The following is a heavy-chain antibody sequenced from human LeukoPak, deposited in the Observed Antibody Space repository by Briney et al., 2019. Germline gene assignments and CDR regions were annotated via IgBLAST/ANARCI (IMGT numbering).Heavy chain of an antibody. CDR2: INPNSGGT. D-gene: IGHD2-2*01. CDR1: GYTFTSYG. CDR3: ARRRAMTNDAFDI. J-gene: IGHJ3*02. V-gene: IGHV1-2*02. Sequence: ASVKVSCKASGYTFTSYGISWVRQAPGQGLEWMGWINPNSGGTNYAQKFQGRVTMTRDTSISTAYMELSRLRSDDTAVYYCARRRAMTNDAFDIWGQGTMVTVSS.